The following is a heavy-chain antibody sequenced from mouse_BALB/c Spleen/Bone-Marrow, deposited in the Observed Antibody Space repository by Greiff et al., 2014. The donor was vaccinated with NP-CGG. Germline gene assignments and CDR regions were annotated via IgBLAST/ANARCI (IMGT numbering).Heavy chain of an antibody. CDR1: GYTFTSYW. J-gene: IGHJ3*01. D-gene: IGHD2-1*01. CDR2: INPSNGRT. V-gene: IGHV1S81*02. CDR3: AGGNPFAY. Sequence: QVQLQQPGAELVKPGSSVKLSCKASGYTFTSYWMHWVKQRPGQGLEWIGEINPSNGRTNYNEKFKNKATLTVDKSSSTAYMQLSSLTSEDSAVYSGAGGNPFAYWGQGTLVTVSA.